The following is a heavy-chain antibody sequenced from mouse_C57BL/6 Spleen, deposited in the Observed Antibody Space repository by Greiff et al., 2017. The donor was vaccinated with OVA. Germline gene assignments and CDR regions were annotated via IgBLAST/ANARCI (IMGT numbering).Heavy chain of an antibody. J-gene: IGHJ3*01. Sequence: EVQLMESGGGLVKPGGSLKLSCAASGFTFSSYTMSWVRQTPEKRLEWVATIRGGGGNTYYPDSVKGRFTISRDNAKNTLYLQMSSLRSEDTALYYCARPGSSGFAWFAYWGQGTLVTVSA. CDR2: IRGGGGNT. D-gene: IGHD3-2*02. CDR3: ARPGSSGFAWFAY. V-gene: IGHV5-9*01. CDR1: GFTFSSYT.